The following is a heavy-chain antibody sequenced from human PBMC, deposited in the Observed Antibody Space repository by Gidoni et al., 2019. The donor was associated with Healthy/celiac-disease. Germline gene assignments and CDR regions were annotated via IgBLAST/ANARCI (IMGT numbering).Heavy chain of an antibody. Sequence: VLLQESGPGLVKPAGTRTSTCAVSGGSISSSNWWSWVRQPPGKGLEWIGEIYHSGSTNYNPSLKSRVTISVDKSKNQFSQKLRSVTAADTAVYYCARVGYYGEYGKPLDYWGQGTLVTVSS. J-gene: IGHJ4*02. CDR1: GGSISSSNW. CDR3: ARVGYYGEYGKPLDY. CDR2: IYHSGST. V-gene: IGHV4-4*02. D-gene: IGHD4-17*01.